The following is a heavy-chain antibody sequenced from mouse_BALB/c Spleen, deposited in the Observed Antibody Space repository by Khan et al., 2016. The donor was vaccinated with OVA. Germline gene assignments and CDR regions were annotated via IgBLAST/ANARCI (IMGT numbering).Heavy chain of an antibody. CDR2: INSDGDYT. CDR3: ASHLTGSFAY. V-gene: IGHV5-6*01. Sequence: EVELVESGGDLVKPGGFLRLSCAASGFTFSTYGMSWVRQPPDKRLEWVATINSDGDYTYYPDTVKGRFTISRNNAENTLYLQMSSLQSEDTAIYYCASHLTGSFAYWGQGTLVTVSA. J-gene: IGHJ3*01. CDR1: GFTFSTYG. D-gene: IGHD4-1*01.